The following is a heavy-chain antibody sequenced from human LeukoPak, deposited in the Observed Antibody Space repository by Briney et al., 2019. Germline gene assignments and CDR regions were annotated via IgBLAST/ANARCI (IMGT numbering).Heavy chain of an antibody. CDR1: GYTLTDHD. Sequence: ASVTVSCKTSGYTLTDHDMHWVRQAPGQGLEWVGRISTSSGGTTYSQSFQDRVTMTRDTSINTGYMELSRLKSDDTAIYYCTRDHFGSYLAWGQGTLVTVSS. CDR2: ISTSSGGT. CDR3: TRDHFGSYLA. V-gene: IGHV1-2*06. J-gene: IGHJ4*02. D-gene: IGHD1-26*01.